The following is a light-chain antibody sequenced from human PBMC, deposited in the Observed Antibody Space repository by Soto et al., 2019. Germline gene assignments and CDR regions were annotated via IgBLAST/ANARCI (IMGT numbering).Light chain of an antibody. CDR3: QQYINWPLT. V-gene: IGKV3-15*01. Sequence: EIVMKQSPATLSVSQGERATLSCRASQSVSSNLAWYQQKPGQAPRLLIYGASTRATGIPARFSGSGSGTEFTLAISSLQSEDFAVYFCQQYINWPLTFGGGTKVDI. J-gene: IGKJ4*01. CDR1: QSVSSN. CDR2: GAS.